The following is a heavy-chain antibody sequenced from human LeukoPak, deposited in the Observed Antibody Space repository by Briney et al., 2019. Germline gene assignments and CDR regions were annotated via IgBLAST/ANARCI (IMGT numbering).Heavy chain of an antibody. CDR2: SNGYDT. CDR1: GFTFSSYA. D-gene: IGHD6-25*01. CDR3: AKGSSNGRPYYFDF. Sequence: PGGSLRLSCAASGFTFSSYAMSWVRHAPGKGLEWVSASNGYDTYYADSVKGRFTISKDNSKNTLYLQMNSLRAEDSAIYYCAKGSSNGRPYYFDFWGPGSLVTVSS. J-gene: IGHJ4*02. V-gene: IGHV3-23*01.